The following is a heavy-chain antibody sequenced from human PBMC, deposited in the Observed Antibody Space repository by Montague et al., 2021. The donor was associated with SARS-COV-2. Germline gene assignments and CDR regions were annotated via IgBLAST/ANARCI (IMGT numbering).Heavy chain of an antibody. CDR1: GGSISSYY. CDR2: IYYSGST. D-gene: IGHD1-26*01. CDR3: ARGMGGSYLYYFDY. V-gene: IGHV4-59*01. Sequence: SETLSLTCTVSGGSISSYYWSWIRQPPGKGLEWIGYIYYSGSTNYNPSRKSRVTILVDMSKNQFSLKLSSVTAADTAVYYCARGMGGSYLYYFDYWGQGTLLTVS. J-gene: IGHJ4*02.